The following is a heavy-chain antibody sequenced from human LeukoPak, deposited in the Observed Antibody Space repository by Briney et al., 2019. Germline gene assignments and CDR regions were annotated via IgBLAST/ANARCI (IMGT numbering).Heavy chain of an antibody. D-gene: IGHD3-10*01. J-gene: IGHJ5*02. V-gene: IGHV3-30-3*01. Sequence: PGGSLRLSCAASGFTFSSYAMHWVRQAPGKGLEWVAVISYDGSNKYYADSVKGRFTISRDNSKNTLYLQMNSLRAEDTAVYYYAREGLLWFGELSGLDPWGQGTLVTVSS. CDR2: ISYDGSNK. CDR3: AREGLLWFGELSGLDP. CDR1: GFTFSSYA.